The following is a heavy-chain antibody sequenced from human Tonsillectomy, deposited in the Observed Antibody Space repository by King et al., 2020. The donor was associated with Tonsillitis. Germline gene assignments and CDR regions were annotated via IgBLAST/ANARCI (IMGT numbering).Heavy chain of an antibody. D-gene: IGHD3-16*02. J-gene: IGHJ3*02. CDR2: IYYDGRT. CDR3: AKHLHPLMXAFEGLVXMSPXKI. V-gene: IGHV4-39*07. CDR1: GGSINSGSYF. Sequence: QLQESGPGLLKTSETMSLTCTVSGGSINSGSYFCGWIRQPPGKGLEWLGSIYYDGRTYNNPSLQSRVTISSDTSRNQFSLRLSSVTAPVTAMYFCAKHLHPLMXAFEGLVXMSPXKIWGQGTMVSVSS.